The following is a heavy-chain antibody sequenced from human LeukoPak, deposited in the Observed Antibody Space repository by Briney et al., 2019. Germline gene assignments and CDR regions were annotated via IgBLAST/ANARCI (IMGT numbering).Heavy chain of an antibody. Sequence: SETLSLTRTVTGDSIGSHYWSWIRQPPGKGLEWIGYIYYSGSTKYNPSLKSRVTISVDTSRTQFSLKVNSVTAADTAVYYCARVPWTSYSDYWGQGTLVSVSS. CDR1: GDSIGSHY. CDR3: ARVPWTSYSDY. V-gene: IGHV4-59*11. D-gene: IGHD1-1*01. CDR2: IYYSGST. J-gene: IGHJ4*02.